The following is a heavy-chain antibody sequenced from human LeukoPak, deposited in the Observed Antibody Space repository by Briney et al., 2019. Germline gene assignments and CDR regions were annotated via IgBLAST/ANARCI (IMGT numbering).Heavy chain of an antibody. CDR2: IYSGGST. CDR3: AKARSGYSYERDLDY. J-gene: IGHJ4*02. V-gene: IGHV3-53*01. Sequence: PGGSLRLSCAASGFTVSSNYMSWVRQAPGKGLEWVSVIYSGGSTYYADSVKGRFTISRDNSKNTLYLQMNSLRAEDTAVYYCAKARSGYSYERDLDYWGQGTLVTVSS. D-gene: IGHD5-18*01. CDR1: GFTVSSNY.